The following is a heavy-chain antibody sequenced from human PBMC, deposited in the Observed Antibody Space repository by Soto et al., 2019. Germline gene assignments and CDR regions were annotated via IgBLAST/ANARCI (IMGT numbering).Heavy chain of an antibody. V-gene: IGHV4-59*01. D-gene: IGHD4-17*01. CDR3: PSLPTTVVTPREHYYGMDV. CDR1: GGSISSYY. CDR2: IYYSGST. J-gene: IGHJ6*02. Sequence: PSETLSLTCTVSGGSISSYYWSWIRQPPGKGLEWIGYIYYSGSTNYNPSLKSRVTISVDTSKNQFSLKLSSVTAADTAVYDCPSLPTTVVTPREHYYGMDVWGQGTTVTVSS.